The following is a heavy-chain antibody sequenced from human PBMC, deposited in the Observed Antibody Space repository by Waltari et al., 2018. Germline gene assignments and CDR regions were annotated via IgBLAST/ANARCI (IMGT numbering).Heavy chain of an antibody. D-gene: IGHD6-19*01. CDR2: IRDDGSEK. Sequence: EVQLVESGGALVQPGGSLRLSCAASGFSFRGYWMSWVRQAPGKGLEWVANIRDDGSEKYYVDSLKGRFTISRDNPKNSLYLQMNSLRAEDTALYYCARSVAGLDYWGQGTLVTVSS. CDR1: GFSFRGYW. V-gene: IGHV3-7*01. J-gene: IGHJ4*02. CDR3: ARSVAGLDY.